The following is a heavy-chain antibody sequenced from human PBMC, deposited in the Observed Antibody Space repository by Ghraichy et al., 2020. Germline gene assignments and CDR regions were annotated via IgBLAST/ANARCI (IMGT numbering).Heavy chain of an antibody. CDR3: ARDGRYSSSWYWAHPTGEACGMDV. CDR1: GGSISSSSYY. J-gene: IGHJ6*02. CDR2: IYYSGST. Sequence: SETLSLTCTVSGGSISSSSYYWGWIRQPPGKGLEWIGSIYYSGSTYYNPSLKSRVTISVDTSKNQFSLKLSSVTAADTAVYYCARDGRYSSSWYWAHPTGEACGMDVWGQGTTVTVSS. V-gene: IGHV4-39*07. D-gene: IGHD6-13*01.